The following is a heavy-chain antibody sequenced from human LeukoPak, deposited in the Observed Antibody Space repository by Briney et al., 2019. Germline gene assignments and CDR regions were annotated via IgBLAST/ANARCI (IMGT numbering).Heavy chain of an antibody. Sequence: GGSLRLSCAASGFTFSSYSMNWVRQAPGKGLEWVSSISSSSSYIYYADSVKGRFTISRDNAKNSLYLQMNSLRAEDTAVYYCARDRGIAAAGKAFDIWGQGTMVTVSS. CDR1: GFTFSSYS. J-gene: IGHJ3*02. V-gene: IGHV3-21*01. CDR3: ARDRGIAAAGKAFDI. CDR2: ISSSSSYI. D-gene: IGHD6-13*01.